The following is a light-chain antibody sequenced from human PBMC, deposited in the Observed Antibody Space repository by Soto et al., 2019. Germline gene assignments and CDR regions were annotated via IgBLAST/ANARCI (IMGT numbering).Light chain of an antibody. CDR2: GAS. J-gene: IGKJ1*01. Sequence: EIVMTQSPATLSVSPGERATLSCRASQSVSSTLAWYQQKTGQAPRLLIYGASTRATGIPARFSGSGSGTEFTLTISSLQSEDLAVYYCQQYNNFWTFGQGTKVEIK. CDR3: QQYNNFWT. V-gene: IGKV3-15*01. CDR1: QSVSST.